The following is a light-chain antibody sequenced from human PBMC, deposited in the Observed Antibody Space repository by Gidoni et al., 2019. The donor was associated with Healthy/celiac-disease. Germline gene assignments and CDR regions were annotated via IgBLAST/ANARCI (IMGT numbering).Light chain of an antibody. CDR2: ASS. J-gene: IGKJ3*01. CDR3: QKYNSAPLFT. Sequence: QLTQSPASLPASVGDRITIPCRASQGISNYLAWYQRKPGKVPKLLIYASSTLQSGVPSRFSGSGSGTDFTLTISSLQPEDVATYYCQKYNSAPLFTFGPGTKVEIK. CDR1: QGISNY. V-gene: IGKV1-27*01.